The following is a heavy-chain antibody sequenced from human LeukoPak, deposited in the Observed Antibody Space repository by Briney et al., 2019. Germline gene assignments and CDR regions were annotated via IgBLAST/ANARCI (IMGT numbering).Heavy chain of an antibody. D-gene: IGHD4-17*01. Sequence: GGSLRLSCSASGFTFSNYAMHWVRPAPGKGLEYVSTISSNGGSTFYADSVKGRFTISRYNSENTLYFQMTSLRAEDTAVYYCVKSTRVTTAYYYYGMDVWGQGTTVTVSS. CDR1: GFTFSNYA. J-gene: IGHJ6*02. V-gene: IGHV3-64D*06. CDR2: ISSNGGST. CDR3: VKSTRVTTAYYYYGMDV.